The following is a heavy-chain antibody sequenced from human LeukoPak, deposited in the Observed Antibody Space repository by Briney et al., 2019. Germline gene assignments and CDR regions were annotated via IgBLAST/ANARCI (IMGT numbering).Heavy chain of an antibody. CDR2: IYHSGNT. CDR1: GGSISSSNW. J-gene: IGHJ4*02. V-gene: IGHV4-4*02. Sequence: SETLSLTCAVSGGSISSSNWWSWVRQPPGKGLEWIGEIYHSGNTNYSPSLKSRVTISVDKSNNQFSLKLSSVTAADTAVYFCARSYSSGGVFDYWGQGTLVTVSS. D-gene: IGHD6-19*01. CDR3: ARSYSSGGVFDY.